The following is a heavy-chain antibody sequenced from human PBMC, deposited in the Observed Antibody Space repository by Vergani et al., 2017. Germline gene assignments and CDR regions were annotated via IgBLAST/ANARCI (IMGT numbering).Heavy chain of an antibody. CDR3: SAQTQRGHDY. CDR2: IKRRSEHYAT. CDR1: GFVFSESP. D-gene: IGHD5-12*01. J-gene: IGHJ4*02. Sequence: EVQLMESGGGWAQPGGSLRLSCAASGFVFSESPIHWVRQVPGKGLEWLGHIKRRSEHYATAYGPSLIGRATISRDDSTNTAYLQLSSLGTDDTAIYFCSAQTQRGHDYWGQGTLVAVSS. V-gene: IGHV3-73*01.